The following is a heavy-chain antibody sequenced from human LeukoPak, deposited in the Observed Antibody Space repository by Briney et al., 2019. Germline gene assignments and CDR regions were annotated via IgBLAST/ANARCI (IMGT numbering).Heavy chain of an antibody. CDR3: ARSSGAYYDSSGYSAY. J-gene: IGHJ4*02. CDR1: GYTFTSYG. V-gene: IGHV1-18*01. D-gene: IGHD3-22*01. Sequence: ASVKVSCKASGYTFTSYGISWVRQAPGQGLEWMGWISAYNGNTNYAQKLQGRVTMTTDTSTSTAYMELRSLRSDDTAVYYCARSSGAYYDSSGYSAYWGQGTLVTVSS. CDR2: ISAYNGNT.